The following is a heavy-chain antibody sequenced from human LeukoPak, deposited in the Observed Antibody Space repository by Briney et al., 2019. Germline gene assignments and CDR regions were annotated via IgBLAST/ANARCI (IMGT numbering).Heavy chain of an antibody. V-gene: IGHV1-2*02. J-gene: IGHJ6*03. CDR3: ATTGREDSSGWFSYYYYYYMDV. D-gene: IGHD6-19*01. CDR1: GDTFTGYY. CDR2: INPNSGGT. Sequence: ASVKVSCKASGDTFTGYYIHWVRQAPGQGLEWMGWINPNSGGTNYAQKFQGRVTMTRDTSISTAYMELSRLRSDDIAIYFCATTGREDSSGWFSYYYYYYMDVWGKGTTVTVSS.